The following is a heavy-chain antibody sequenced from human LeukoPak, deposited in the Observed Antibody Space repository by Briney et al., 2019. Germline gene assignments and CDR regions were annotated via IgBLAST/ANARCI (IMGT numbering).Heavy chain of an antibody. CDR1: VGTFISYA. Sequence: ASVKVSCKASVGTFISYAISGVRQAGGWGREWMGWINTNTEKLTYARGFTGRFVFPLHTSVSTAYLQISSLKAEDTAVYYCASYGDYVEFDYWGQGTLVTDSS. CDR2: INTNTEKL. V-gene: IGHV7-4-1*02. CDR3: ASYGDYVEFDY. D-gene: IGHD4-17*01. J-gene: IGHJ4*02.